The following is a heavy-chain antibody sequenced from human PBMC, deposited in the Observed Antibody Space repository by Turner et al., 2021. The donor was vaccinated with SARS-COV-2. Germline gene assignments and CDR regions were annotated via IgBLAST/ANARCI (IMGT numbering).Heavy chain of an antibody. J-gene: IGHJ5*02. V-gene: IGHV1-24*01. D-gene: IGHD2-2*01. Sequence: QVQLVQSGAEVKKPGASAKVSCKISGYTLTELSMYWVRQAPGKGLGWMGGFDPEDGETIYAQNFQGRVTMTEDTSTDTAYMELSSLRSEDTAVYFCATGYQLRVNWFDPWGQGTLVTVSS. CDR1: GYTLTELS. CDR3: ATGYQLRVNWFDP. CDR2: FDPEDGET.